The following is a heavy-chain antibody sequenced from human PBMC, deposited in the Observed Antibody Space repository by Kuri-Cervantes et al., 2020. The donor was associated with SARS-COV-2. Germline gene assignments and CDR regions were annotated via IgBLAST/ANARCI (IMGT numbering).Heavy chain of an antibody. Sequence: SETLSLTCTVSGGSVSSGSYYWSWIRQPPGKGLEWIGYIYYSGSTNYNPSLKSRVTISVDTSKNQFSLKLSSVTAADTAVYYCARDSGGSYRDFDCWGQGTLVTVSS. V-gene: IGHV4-61*01. CDR3: ARDSGGSYRDFDC. J-gene: IGHJ4*02. CDR1: GGSVSSGSYY. D-gene: IGHD1-26*01. CDR2: IYYSGST.